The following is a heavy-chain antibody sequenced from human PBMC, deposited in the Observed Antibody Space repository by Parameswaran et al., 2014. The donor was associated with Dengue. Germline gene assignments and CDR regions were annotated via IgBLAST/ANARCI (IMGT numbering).Heavy chain of an antibody. CDR1: GFTFNNAY. CDR2: IISKTDGGTT. V-gene: IGHV3-15*01. CDR3: TTMAPTVSTSSLGY. J-gene: IGHJ4*02. Sequence: SCAASGFTFNNAYISWVRQAPGKGLEWVGRIISKTDGGTTDYAAPVKDRFTISRDASKNILYLQMNSLSTEDTAVYYCTTMAPTVSTSSLGYWGQGTLVTVSS. D-gene: IGHD4-11*01.